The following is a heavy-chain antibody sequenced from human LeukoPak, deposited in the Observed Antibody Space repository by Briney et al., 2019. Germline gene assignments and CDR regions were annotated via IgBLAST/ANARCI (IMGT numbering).Heavy chain of an antibody. J-gene: IGHJ4*02. CDR1: GFTFSSYG. D-gene: IGHD1-26*01. V-gene: IGHV3-30*18. CDR3: AKLVGATSSMDY. Sequence: GGSLRLSCAASGFTFSSYGMHWVHQAPGKGLEWVAVISYDGSNKYYADSVKGRFTISRDNSKNTLYLQMNSLRAEDTAVYYCAKLVGATSSMDYWGQGTLVTVSS. CDR2: ISYDGSNK.